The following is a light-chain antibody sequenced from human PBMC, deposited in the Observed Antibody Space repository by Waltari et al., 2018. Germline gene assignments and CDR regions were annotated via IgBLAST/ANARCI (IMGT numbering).Light chain of an antibody. CDR3: SSYTSSYVV. V-gene: IGLV2-14*03. Sequence: QSALTQPAPVSGPRGQSITISSTGTSSDVGGYNYAPWYKQHPGKAPKPMIYDVSNRPSGVSNRFSGSKSGNTASLTISGLQAEDEADYYCSSYTSSYVVFGGGTKLTVL. CDR1: SSDVGGYNY. CDR2: DVS. J-gene: IGLJ2*01.